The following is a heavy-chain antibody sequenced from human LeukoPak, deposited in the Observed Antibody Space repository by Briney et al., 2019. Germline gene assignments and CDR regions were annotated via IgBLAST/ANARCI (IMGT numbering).Heavy chain of an antibody. Sequence: GGSLRLSCTASGFTFGDYAMSWVRQAPGKGLEWVGFIRSKAYGGTTEYAASVKGRFTISRDDSKSIAYLQMNSLKTEDTAVYYCTSRMTTVTTEDYWGQGTLVTVSS. J-gene: IGHJ4*02. V-gene: IGHV3-49*04. CDR1: GFTFGDYA. CDR2: IRSKAYGGTT. D-gene: IGHD4-17*01. CDR3: TSRMTTVTTEDY.